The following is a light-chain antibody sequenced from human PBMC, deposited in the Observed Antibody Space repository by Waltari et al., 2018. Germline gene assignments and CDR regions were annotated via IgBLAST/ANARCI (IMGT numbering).Light chain of an antibody. CDR2: LEGSGSY. CDR1: RVHSHYI. V-gene: IGLV4-60*03. CDR3: ETWDRYTWV. J-gene: IGLJ3*02. Sequence: QPLLTRTSSASAYLRPPLKPSCPLSRVHSHYIIASHQQQPGKAPRYLMRLEGSGSYNKGSGVPDRFSGSSSGADRYLTISNLQSEDEADYYCETWDRYTWVFGGGTKLTVL.